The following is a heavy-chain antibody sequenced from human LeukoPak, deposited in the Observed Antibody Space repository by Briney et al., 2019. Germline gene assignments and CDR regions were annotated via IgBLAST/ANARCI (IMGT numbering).Heavy chain of an antibody. J-gene: IGHJ4*02. Sequence: GGSLRLSCAASGFTFSNYWMSWVRQAPGKGLEWLANMNQDGSVKYYVASLKGRFTISRDNAENSLFLQMNSLRAEDTAVYYCARIGYSSSSLDYWGQGTLVTVSS. CDR2: MNQDGSVK. CDR3: ARIGYSSSSLDY. CDR1: GFTFSNYW. D-gene: IGHD6-6*01. V-gene: IGHV3-7*01.